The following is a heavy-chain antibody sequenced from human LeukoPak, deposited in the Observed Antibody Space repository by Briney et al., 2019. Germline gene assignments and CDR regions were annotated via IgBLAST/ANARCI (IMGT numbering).Heavy chain of an antibody. Sequence: SETLSLTCTVSGYSISSGGYYWSWIRQPPGKGLEWIGYIYHSGSTYYNPSLKSRVTISVDRSKNQFSLKLSSVTAADTAVYYCARETRYYYYMDVWGKGTTVTVSS. V-gene: IGHV4-30-2*01. CDR1: GYSISSGGYY. CDR3: ARETRYYYYMDV. J-gene: IGHJ6*03. CDR2: IYHSGST.